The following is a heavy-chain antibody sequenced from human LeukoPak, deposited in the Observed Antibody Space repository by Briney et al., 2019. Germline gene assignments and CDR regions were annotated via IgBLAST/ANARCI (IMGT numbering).Heavy chain of an antibody. CDR2: IYYSGST. V-gene: IGHV4-39*01. CDR3: ARDYGDYYFDY. CDR1: GGSISSSSYS. D-gene: IGHD4-17*01. J-gene: IGHJ4*02. Sequence: PSETLSLTCTVSGGSISSSSYSWGWLRQPPGKGLEWIGNIYYSGSTYYNPSLKSRVTISVDTSKNQFSLKLSSVTAADTAVYYCARDYGDYYFDYWGQGTLVTVSS.